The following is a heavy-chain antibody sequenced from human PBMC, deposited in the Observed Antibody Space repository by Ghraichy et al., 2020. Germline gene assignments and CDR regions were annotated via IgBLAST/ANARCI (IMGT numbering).Heavy chain of an antibody. J-gene: IGHJ4*02. CDR1: GGSISSGGYS. V-gene: IGHV4-30-2*01. CDR2: IYHSGST. D-gene: IGHD6-19*01. CDR3: ASIAVAKAVGY. Sequence: SETLSLTCAVSGGSISSGGYSWSWIRQPPGKGLEWIGYIYHSGSTYYNPSLKSRVTISVDRSKNQFSLKLSSVTAADTAVYYCASIAVAKAVGYWGQGTLVTVSS.